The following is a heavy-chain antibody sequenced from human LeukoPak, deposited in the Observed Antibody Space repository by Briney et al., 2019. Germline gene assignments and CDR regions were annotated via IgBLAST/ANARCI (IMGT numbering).Heavy chain of an antibody. V-gene: IGHV4-61*02. Sequence: PSETLSLTCTVSGVSISSGSYYGSWMRQPAGKGLEWIGRIYSSGSTNYNPSLKSRVTISVDTSKNQFSLNLSSVTAADTAVYYCASGPQTWPIDYWGQGTLVTVSS. J-gene: IGHJ4*02. CDR3: ASGPQTWPIDY. D-gene: IGHD5-12*01. CDR1: GVSISSGSYY. CDR2: IYSSGST.